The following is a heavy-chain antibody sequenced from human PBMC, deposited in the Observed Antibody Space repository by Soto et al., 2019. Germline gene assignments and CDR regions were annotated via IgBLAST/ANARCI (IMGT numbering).Heavy chain of an antibody. CDR1: GYSFAGYW. V-gene: IGHV5-10-1*01. CDR2: IDPSDSQT. D-gene: IGHD3-22*01. J-gene: IGHJ4*02. Sequence: GESLKISCKGSGYSFAGYWITWVRQKPGKGLEWMGRIDPSDSQTYYSPSFRGHVTISVTKSITTAFLQWSSLRASDTAMYYCARQIYDSDTGPNFQYYFDSWGQGTPVTVSS. CDR3: ARQIYDSDTGPNFQYYFDS.